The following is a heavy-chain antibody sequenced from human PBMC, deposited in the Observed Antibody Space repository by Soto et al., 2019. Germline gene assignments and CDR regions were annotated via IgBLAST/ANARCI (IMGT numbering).Heavy chain of an antibody. D-gene: IGHD6-6*01. V-gene: IGHV1-46*01. Sequence: ASVKVSCKASGYTFTNYYLHWVRQAPGQGLEWIGIINPSSGSTTYAQKFQGRVTMTRDTSTSTVYMELSSLRSEDTAVHYCAREMGSSSSDDAFDLWGQGTMVTV. J-gene: IGHJ3*01. CDR2: INPSSGST. CDR3: AREMGSSSSDDAFDL. CDR1: GYTFTNYY.